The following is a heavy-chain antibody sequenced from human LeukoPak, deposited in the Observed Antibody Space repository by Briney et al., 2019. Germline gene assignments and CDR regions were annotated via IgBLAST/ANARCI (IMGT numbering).Heavy chain of an antibody. J-gene: IGHJ4*02. D-gene: IGHD2-15*01. CDR3: AREVGGLPPR. CDR1: GGSFSGYY. Sequence: SETLSLTCAVYGGSFSGYYWSWIRQPPGKGLEWIGEINHSGSTNYNPSLKSRVTISVDTSKNQFSLKLSSVTAADTAVYYCAREVGGLPPRWGQGTLVTVSS. V-gene: IGHV4-34*01. CDR2: INHSGST.